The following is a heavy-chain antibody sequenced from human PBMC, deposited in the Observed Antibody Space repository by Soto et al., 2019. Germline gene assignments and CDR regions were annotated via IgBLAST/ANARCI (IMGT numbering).Heavy chain of an antibody. Sequence: PGGSLRLSCAASGFTFSSYGMHWVRQAPGKGLEWVAVISYDGSNKYYADSVKGRFTISRDNSKNTLYLQMNSLRAEDTAVYYCARGPYYYDSSGYYTDPFLDYWGQGTLVTVSS. CDR3: ARGPYYYDSSGYYTDPFLDY. D-gene: IGHD3-22*01. CDR2: ISYDGSNK. J-gene: IGHJ4*02. V-gene: IGHV3-30*03. CDR1: GFTFSSYG.